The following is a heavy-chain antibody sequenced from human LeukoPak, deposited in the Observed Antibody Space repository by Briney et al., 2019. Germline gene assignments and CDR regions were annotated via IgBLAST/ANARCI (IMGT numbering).Heavy chain of an antibody. Sequence: GGSLRLSCAASGFTVRNNYMTWVRQAPGKGLEWVSVIYSGGSTYYADSVKGRFTISRDNSKNTLYLQMNSLRAEDTAVYYCAKDRSYSGFSGRGAYFDYWGQGTLVTVSS. D-gene: IGHD3-10*01. CDR2: IYSGGST. V-gene: IGHV3-53*01. CDR1: GFTVRNNY. CDR3: AKDRSYSGFSGRGAYFDY. J-gene: IGHJ4*02.